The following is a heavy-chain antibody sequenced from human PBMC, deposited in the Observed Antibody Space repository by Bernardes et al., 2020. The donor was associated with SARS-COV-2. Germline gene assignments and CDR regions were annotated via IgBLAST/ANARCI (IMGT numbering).Heavy chain of an antibody. Sequence: ASVKVSCKASGYTFTSYGISWVRQAPGQGLEWMGWISAYNGNTNYAQKLQGRVTMTTDTSTSTAYMELRSLRSDDTAVYYCARDHYYDSSGYYMTDFDYWGQGTLVTVSS. CDR3: ARDHYYDSSGYYMTDFDY. CDR1: GYTFTSYG. J-gene: IGHJ4*02. D-gene: IGHD3-22*01. V-gene: IGHV1-18*01. CDR2: ISAYNGNT.